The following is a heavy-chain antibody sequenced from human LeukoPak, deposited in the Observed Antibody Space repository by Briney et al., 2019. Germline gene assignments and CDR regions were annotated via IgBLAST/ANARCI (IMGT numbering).Heavy chain of an antibody. CDR2: TSGDNVNT. CDR3: VRDWEWKAARNLFDP. D-gene: IGHD6-6*01. J-gene: IGHJ5*02. CDR1: GYTFINYG. Sequence: ASVKVSCKASGYTFINYGISWVRRARGQGLEWMGWTSGDNVNTYYAQKFLGRVIMTTDTSTTTAYMELRSLRPDDTAVYYCVRDWEWKAARNLFDPWGQGTRVTVSS. V-gene: IGHV1-18*01.